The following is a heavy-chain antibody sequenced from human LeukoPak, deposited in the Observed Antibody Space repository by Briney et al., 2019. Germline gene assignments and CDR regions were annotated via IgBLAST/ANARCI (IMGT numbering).Heavy chain of an antibody. CDR2: IIPILGIA. CDR3: ARDSVAAAGIFDY. Sequence: SVKVSCKASGYTFSSYAISWVRQAPGQGLEWMGRIIPILGIANYAQKFQGRVTITADKSTSTAYMELSSLRSEDTAVYYCARDSVAAAGIFDYWGQGTLVTVSS. V-gene: IGHV1-69*04. CDR1: GYTFSSYA. D-gene: IGHD6-13*01. J-gene: IGHJ4*02.